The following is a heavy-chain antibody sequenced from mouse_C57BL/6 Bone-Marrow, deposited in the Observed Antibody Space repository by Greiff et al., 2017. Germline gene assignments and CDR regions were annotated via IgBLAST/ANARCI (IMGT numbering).Heavy chain of an antibody. J-gene: IGHJ3*01. Sequence: EVKLMESGEGLVKPGGSLKLSCAASGFNFSSYAMSWVRQTPEKRLEWVAYISSGGDYINYADTVKGRFTISRDNARNTLYLQMSSLKSEDTAMYYCTRDYYYGCSPFAYWGQGTLVTVSA. CDR1: GFNFSSYA. D-gene: IGHD1-1*01. CDR2: ISSGGDYI. CDR3: TRDYYYGCSPFAY. V-gene: IGHV5-9-1*02.